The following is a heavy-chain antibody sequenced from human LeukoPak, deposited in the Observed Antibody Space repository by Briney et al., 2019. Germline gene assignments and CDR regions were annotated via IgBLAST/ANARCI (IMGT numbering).Heavy chain of an antibody. CDR1: GFTFSTFP. CDR2: ISDDGRDI. V-gene: IGHV3-30*04. J-gene: IGHJ6*03. Sequence: PGTSLRLSCEASGFTFSTFPMHWVRQTPDKRLEWVAVISDDGRDIYYADSVKGRFTISRDNSKTTLYLQMNSLSPEDTALFYCARVGRVSIYPSYMDVWGKGTTVTVSS. D-gene: IGHD6-6*01. CDR3: ARVGRVSIYPSYMDV.